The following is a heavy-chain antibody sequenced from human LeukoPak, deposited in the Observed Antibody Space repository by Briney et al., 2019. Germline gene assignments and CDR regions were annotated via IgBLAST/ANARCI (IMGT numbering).Heavy chain of an antibody. Sequence: GESLKISCKGSGYSFPSYWIDWVRQMPGKGLEWMGIISPGDSDTTYSPSFQGQVTVSADKSISTAYLQWSSLKASDNAMYYCARRGVNWFDLWGQGTLVTVSS. D-gene: IGHD3-10*01. CDR3: ARRGVNWFDL. V-gene: IGHV5-51*01. J-gene: IGHJ5*02. CDR2: ISPGDSDT. CDR1: GYSFPSYW.